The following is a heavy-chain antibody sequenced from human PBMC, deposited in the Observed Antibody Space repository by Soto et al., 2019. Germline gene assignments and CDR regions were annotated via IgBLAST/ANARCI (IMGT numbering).Heavy chain of an antibody. J-gene: IGHJ3*02. V-gene: IGHV3-9*01. CDR2: ISWNSGSI. CDR3: AEAHLWCWELSRNASDI. Sequence: EVQLVESGGGLVQPGRSLRLSCAAPGFTFDDYAMHWVRQGPGKCLEWVSGISWNSGSIGSADSVKGRFTISRGNAKKSLSREMTRLRADDTALYYCAEAHLWCWELSRNASDIWGQETMVTASS. D-gene: IGHD3-10*01. CDR1: GFTFDDYA.